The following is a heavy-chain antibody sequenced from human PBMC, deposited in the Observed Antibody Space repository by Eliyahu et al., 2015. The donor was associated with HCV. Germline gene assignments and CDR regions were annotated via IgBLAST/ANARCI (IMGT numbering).Heavy chain of an antibody. D-gene: IGHD3-22*01. CDR1: GFTFSSYS. CDR3: TRDGDDSSGPDY. Sequence: EVQLVASGGGLVQPGGXLRXSXAASGFTFSSYSMNWVRQAPGKGLEWVSYIKSRSTITYYADSVKGRFTISRDNAKNSLYLQMNSLRDEDTAVYYCTRDGDDSSGPDYWGQGTLVTVSS. V-gene: IGHV3-48*02. CDR2: IKSRSTIT. J-gene: IGHJ4*02.